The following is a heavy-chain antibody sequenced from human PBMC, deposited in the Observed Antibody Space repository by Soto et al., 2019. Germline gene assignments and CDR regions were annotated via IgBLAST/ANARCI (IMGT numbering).Heavy chain of an antibody. Sequence: SETLSLTCTVSGGSISSGDYYWSWIRQPPGKGLEWIGYIYYSGSTYYNPSLKSRVTISVDTSKNQFSLKLSSVTAADTAVYYCARANSSSWYFRYYYGMDVWGQGTTVTV. V-gene: IGHV4-30-4*01. CDR3: ARANSSSWYFRYYYGMDV. D-gene: IGHD6-13*01. CDR1: GGSISSGDYY. J-gene: IGHJ6*02. CDR2: IYYSGST.